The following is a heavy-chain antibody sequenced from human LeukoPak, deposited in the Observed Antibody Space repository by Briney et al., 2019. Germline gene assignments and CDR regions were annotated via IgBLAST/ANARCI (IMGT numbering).Heavy chain of an antibody. CDR3: ARGFADVSAYGY. V-gene: IGHV4-59*01. J-gene: IGHJ4*02. CDR2: IYYTGGT. Sequence: SQTLSLTCTFAGGSIRSYYWSWIQQPPGEGLELSGYIYYTGGTNYNPYLKSRVTMLVDTSKNQFSLELSSVTSADTAVYYCARGFADVSAYGYWGQGTLVTVSS. CDR1: GGSIRSYY. D-gene: IGHD3-22*01.